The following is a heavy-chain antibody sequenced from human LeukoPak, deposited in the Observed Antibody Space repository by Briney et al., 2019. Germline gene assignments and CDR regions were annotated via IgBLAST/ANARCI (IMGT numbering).Heavy chain of an antibody. D-gene: IGHD6-19*01. CDR3: ARDENIAVAGTPADY. CDR1: GFTFSSYW. CDR2: IKQDGSEK. Sequence: GGSLRLSCAASGFTFSSYWRSWVRQAPGKGLEWVANIKQDGSEKYYVDSVKGRFTISRDNAKNSLYLQMNSLRAEDTAVYYCARDENIAVAGTPADYWGQGTLVTVSS. J-gene: IGHJ4*02. V-gene: IGHV3-7*01.